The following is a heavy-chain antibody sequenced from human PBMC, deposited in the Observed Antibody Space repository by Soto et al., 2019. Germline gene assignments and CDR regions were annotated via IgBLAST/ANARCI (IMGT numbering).Heavy chain of an antibody. J-gene: IGHJ6*03. CDR2: IVVGSGNT. Sequence: ASVKVSCKASGFTFTSSAMQWVRQARGQRLEWIGWIVVGSGNTNYAQKFQERVTITRDMSTSTAYMELSSLRSEDTAVYYCAADRGIEYSSSTYYMDVWGKGTTVTVSS. V-gene: IGHV1-58*02. D-gene: IGHD6-6*01. CDR1: GFTFTSSA. CDR3: AADRGIEYSSSTYYMDV.